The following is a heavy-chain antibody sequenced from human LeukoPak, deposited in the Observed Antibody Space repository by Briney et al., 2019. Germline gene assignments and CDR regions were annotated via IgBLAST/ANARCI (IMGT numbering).Heavy chain of an antibody. Sequence: GGSLRLSCAASRFTFSNAWMSWVRQAPGKGLEWVGRIKSKTDGGTTDYAAPVKGRFTISRDGSKNTLYLQMNSLKTEDTAVYYCTRELRYFDWLYPTNRFDPWGQGTLVTVSS. D-gene: IGHD3-9*01. CDR1: RFTFSNAW. CDR3: TRELRYFDWLYPTNRFDP. CDR2: IKSKTDGGTT. V-gene: IGHV3-15*01. J-gene: IGHJ5*02.